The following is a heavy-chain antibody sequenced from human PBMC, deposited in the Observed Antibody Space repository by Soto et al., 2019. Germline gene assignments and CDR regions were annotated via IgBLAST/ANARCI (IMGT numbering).Heavy chain of an antibody. J-gene: IGHJ4*02. Sequence: GGSLRLSCAASGFTFSSYDMHWVRQATGKGLEWVSAIGTAGDTYYPGSVKGRFTISRENAKNSLYLQMNSLRAGDTAVYYCARVVLTGYYFDYWGQGTLVTVSS. V-gene: IGHV3-13*01. CDR3: ARVVLTGYYFDY. CDR2: IGTAGDT. CDR1: GFTFSSYD. D-gene: IGHD7-27*01.